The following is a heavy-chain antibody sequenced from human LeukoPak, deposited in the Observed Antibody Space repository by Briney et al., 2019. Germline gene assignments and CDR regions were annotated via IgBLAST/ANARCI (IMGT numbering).Heavy chain of an antibody. CDR3: ARKAVSPLGAFDI. D-gene: IGHD2-15*01. V-gene: IGHV3-21*01. J-gene: IGHJ3*02. CDR2: ISSSSSYI. Sequence: GSLRLSCAASGFTFSSYSMNWVRQAPGKGLEWVSSISSSSSYIYYADSVKGRFTISRDNAMNSLYLQMNSLRAEDTAVYYCARKAVSPLGAFDIWGQGTMVTVSS. CDR1: GFTFSSYS.